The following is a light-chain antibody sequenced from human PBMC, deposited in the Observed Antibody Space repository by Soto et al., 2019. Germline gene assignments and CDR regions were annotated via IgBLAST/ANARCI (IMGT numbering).Light chain of an antibody. V-gene: IGKV3-20*01. Sequence: EIVLTHSPGTLSLSPGERGTLSCRASQSVSKNYLAWYQQKPGQAPGLLIYGASSRATGIPDRFSGSGSGTDFTLTISRLEPEDFAVYSCQQYASSPLTFGGGTKVEIK. CDR1: QSVSKNY. CDR3: QQYASSPLT. CDR2: GAS. J-gene: IGKJ4*01.